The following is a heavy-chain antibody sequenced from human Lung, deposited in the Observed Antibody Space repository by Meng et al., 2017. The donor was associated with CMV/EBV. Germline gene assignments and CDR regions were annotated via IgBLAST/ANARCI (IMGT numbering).Heavy chain of an antibody. Sequence: QVQLQEVGPGLVKTSGSLSLTCAVSGGSISSSNWWSWVRQPQGKGLEWIGEIYHSGSTNYNPSLKSRVTISVDKSKNQFSLKLSSVTAADTAVYYCASFPPPGKQWLVADYWGQGTLVTVSS. D-gene: IGHD6-19*01. V-gene: IGHV4-4*02. CDR3: ASFPPPGKQWLVADY. J-gene: IGHJ4*02. CDR2: IYHSGST. CDR1: GGSISSSNW.